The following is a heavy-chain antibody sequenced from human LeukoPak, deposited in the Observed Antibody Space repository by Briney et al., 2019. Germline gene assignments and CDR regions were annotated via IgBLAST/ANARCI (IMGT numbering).Heavy chain of an antibody. D-gene: IGHD1-26*01. CDR2: IYSGGST. CDR1: EFTFSSNY. J-gene: IGHJ4*02. Sequence: PGGSLRLSCAASEFTFSSNYMSWVRQAPGKGLEWVSVIYSGGSTYYTDSVTGRFTISRDSSKNILYLQMNSLRAEDTAVYYCARMGVGAMGFWGQGTLVTVSS. V-gene: IGHV3-53*01. CDR3: ARMGVGAMGF.